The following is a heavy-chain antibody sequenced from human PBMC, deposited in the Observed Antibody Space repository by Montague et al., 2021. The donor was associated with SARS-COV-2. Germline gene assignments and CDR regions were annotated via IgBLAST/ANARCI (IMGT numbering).Heavy chain of an antibody. CDR1: GSSISSGSHY. J-gene: IGHJ4*02. V-gene: IGHV4-39*07. CDR3: VRGVTMAREIISYFDY. Sequence: SETLSLTCTVSGSSISSGSHYWGYIRQPPGKGLEGLGSIYYSGTTYYSPSLKSRVTMSVHTSKNQFSLNLNSVTAADTAVYYCVRGVTMAREIISYFDYWGQGTLVTVSS. D-gene: IGHD3-10*01. CDR2: IYYSGTT.